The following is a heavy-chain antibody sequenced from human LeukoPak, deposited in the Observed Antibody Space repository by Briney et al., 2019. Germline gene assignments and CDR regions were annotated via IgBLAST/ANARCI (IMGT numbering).Heavy chain of an antibody. V-gene: IGHV3-15*01. J-gene: IGHJ4*02. D-gene: IGHD3-9*01. CDR3: TTLRDILTGYYPGGDY. Sequence: PGGSLRLSCAASGFTFSNAWMSWVRQAPGKGLEWVGRIKSKTDGGTTDYAAPVKGRFTISRDDSKNTLYLQMNSLETEDTAVYYCTTLRDILTGYYPGGDYWGQGTLVTVSS. CDR1: GFTFSNAW. CDR2: IKSKTDGGTT.